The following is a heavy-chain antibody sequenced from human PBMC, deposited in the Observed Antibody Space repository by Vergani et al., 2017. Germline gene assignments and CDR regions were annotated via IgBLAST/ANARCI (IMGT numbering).Heavy chain of an antibody. CDR3: AREGGSSWYGRYWFDP. J-gene: IGHJ5*02. CDR2: INPNSGGT. CDR1: GYTFTGYY. Sequence: QVQLVQSGAEVKKPGASVKVSCKASGYTFTGYYMHWVRQAPGQGLEWMGWINPNSGGTNYAQKFQGRVTRTRATSISTAYMVLSVLRADDTAVYCCAREGGSSWYGRYWFDPWGQGTLVTVSS. D-gene: IGHD6-13*01. V-gene: IGHV1-2*02.